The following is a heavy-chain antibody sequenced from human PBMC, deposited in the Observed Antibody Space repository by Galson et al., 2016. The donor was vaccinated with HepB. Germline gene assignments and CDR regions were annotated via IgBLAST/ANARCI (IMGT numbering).Heavy chain of an antibody. Sequence: SLRLSCAASGFTFSSHSMHWVRQAPGKGLKWVALISNDGSNKYYADSVKGRFTISRDTDKNTLYLLMNRLRAEDTAMYYCARAYSRSWFYFDYWGQGTLVTVSS. CDR3: ARAYSRSWFYFDY. CDR1: GFTFSSHS. J-gene: IGHJ4*02. V-gene: IGHV3-30*04. D-gene: IGHD6-13*01. CDR2: ISNDGSNK.